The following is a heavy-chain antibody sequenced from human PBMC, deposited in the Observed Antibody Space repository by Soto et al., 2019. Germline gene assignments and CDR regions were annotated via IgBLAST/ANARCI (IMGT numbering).Heavy chain of an antibody. V-gene: IGHV4-30-2*01. CDR1: GGSISRGGYS. CDR2: IYHSGST. Sequence: LSLTCAVSGGSISRGGYSWSWIRQPPGKGLEWIGYIYHSGSTYYNPSLKSRVTISVDRSKNQFSLKLSSVTAADTAVYYCARALGYCSGGSCDWFDPWGQGTLVTVSS. CDR3: ARALGYCSGGSCDWFDP. D-gene: IGHD2-15*01. J-gene: IGHJ5*02.